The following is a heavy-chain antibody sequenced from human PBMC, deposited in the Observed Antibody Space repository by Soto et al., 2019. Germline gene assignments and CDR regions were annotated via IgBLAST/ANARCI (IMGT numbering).Heavy chain of an antibody. CDR2: ISYDGGAT. D-gene: IGHD6-19*01. CDR3: TTVFDSSGPL. V-gene: IGHV3-15*01. J-gene: IGHJ4*02. CDR1: GFTFSSYG. Sequence: GGSLRLSCAASGFTFSSYGMHWVRQAPGKGLEWVAVISYDGGATDFAAPVKGRFTISRDDSKNTLYLQMNSLKTDDTAVYYCTTVFDSSGPLWGQGTLVTVSS.